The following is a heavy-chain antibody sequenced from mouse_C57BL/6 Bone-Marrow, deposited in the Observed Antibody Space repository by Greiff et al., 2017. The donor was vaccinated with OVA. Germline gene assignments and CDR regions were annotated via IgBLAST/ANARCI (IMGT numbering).Heavy chain of an antibody. V-gene: IGHV1-80*01. J-gene: IGHJ2*01. Sequence: VKLQQSGAELVKPGASVKISCKASGYAFSSYWMNWVKQRPGKGLEWIGQIYPGDGDTNYNGKFKGKATLTADKSSSTAYMQLSSLTSEDSAVYFCARARDGYFSFDYWGQGTTLTVSS. CDR1: GYAFSSYW. CDR2: IYPGDGDT. D-gene: IGHD2-3*01. CDR3: ARARDGYFSFDY.